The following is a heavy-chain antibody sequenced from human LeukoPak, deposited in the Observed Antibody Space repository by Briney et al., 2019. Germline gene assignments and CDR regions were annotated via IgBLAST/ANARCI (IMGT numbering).Heavy chain of an antibody. Sequence: SETLSLTCAVSGYSISSGYYWGWIRQPPGKGLERIGSIYHSGSTYYNPSLKSRVTISVDTSKNQFSLKLSSVTAADTAVYYCARQRDTEIAFDIWGQGTMVTVSS. CDR2: IYHSGST. J-gene: IGHJ3*02. CDR3: ARQRDTEIAFDI. V-gene: IGHV4-38-2*01. D-gene: IGHD5-24*01. CDR1: GYSISSGYY.